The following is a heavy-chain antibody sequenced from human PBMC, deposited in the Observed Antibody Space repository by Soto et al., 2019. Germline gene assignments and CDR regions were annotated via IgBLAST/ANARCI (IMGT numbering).Heavy chain of an antibody. D-gene: IGHD3-22*01. V-gene: IGHV3-21*01. CDR3: ARDLIPNYYDSSGYYPSAFDY. Sequence: EVQLVESGGGLVKPGGSLRLSCAASGFTFSSYSMNWVRQAPGKGLEWVSSISSSSSYIYYADSVKGRFTISRDNAKNSLYLQMNSLRAEDTAVYYCARDLIPNYYDSSGYYPSAFDYWGQGTLVTVSS. CDR1: GFTFSSYS. CDR2: ISSSSSYI. J-gene: IGHJ4*02.